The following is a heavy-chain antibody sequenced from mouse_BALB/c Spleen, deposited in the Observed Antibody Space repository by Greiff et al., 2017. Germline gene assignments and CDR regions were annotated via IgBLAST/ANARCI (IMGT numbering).Heavy chain of an antibody. CDR2: ILPGSGST. J-gene: IGHJ2*01. D-gene: IGHD4-1*01. Sequence: QVQLQQSGAELMKPGASVKISCKATGYTFSSYWIEWVKQRPGHGLEWIGEILPGSGSTNYNEKFKGKATFTADTSSNTAYMQLSSLTSEDSAVYYCARVGLTWYFDYWGQGTTLTVSS. CDR1: GYTFSSYW. V-gene: IGHV1-9*01. CDR3: ARVGLTWYFDY.